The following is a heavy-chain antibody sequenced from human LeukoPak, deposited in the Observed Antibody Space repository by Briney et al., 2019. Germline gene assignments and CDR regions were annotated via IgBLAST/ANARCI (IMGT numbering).Heavy chain of an antibody. D-gene: IGHD3-3*01. Sequence: PGGSLRLSCAASGFTFSSYSMNWVRQAPGKGLEWVSYISSSSSTIYYADSVKGRFTISRDNAKNSLYLQMNSLREEDTAVYYCARDWAQGDFWSGYDYWGQGTLVTVSS. V-gene: IGHV3-48*02. CDR1: GFTFSSYS. CDR3: ARDWAQGDFWSGYDY. CDR2: ISSSSSTI. J-gene: IGHJ4*02.